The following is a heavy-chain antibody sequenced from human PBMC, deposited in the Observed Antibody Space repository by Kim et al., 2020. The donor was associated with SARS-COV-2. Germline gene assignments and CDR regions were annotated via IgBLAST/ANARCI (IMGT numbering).Heavy chain of an antibody. Sequence: GISIYYIDSVKGRFTISRDNAKNLLYLQMNSLTVEDTAVYYCARIFDGGDYWGQGTLVTVSS. CDR3: ARIFDGGDY. J-gene: IGHJ4*02. D-gene: IGHD2-15*01. V-gene: IGHV3-11*01. CDR2: GISI.